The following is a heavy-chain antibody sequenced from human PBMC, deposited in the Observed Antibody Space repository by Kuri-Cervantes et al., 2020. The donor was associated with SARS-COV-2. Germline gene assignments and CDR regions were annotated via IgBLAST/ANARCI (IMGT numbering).Heavy chain of an antibody. CDR1: GFNFSRTD. J-gene: IGHJ4*02. V-gene: IGHV3-30*18. D-gene: IGHD2-21*01. CDR2: ISHDGKNK. CDR3: AKDRVGVQDF. Sequence: LSLTCAASGFNFSRTDMHWLRQAPGKGLEWVAVISHDGKNKKCIASGKGRFTISRDNSQNTLYLHMKSLRSEDTAMYYCAKDRVGVQDFWGQGTLVTVSS.